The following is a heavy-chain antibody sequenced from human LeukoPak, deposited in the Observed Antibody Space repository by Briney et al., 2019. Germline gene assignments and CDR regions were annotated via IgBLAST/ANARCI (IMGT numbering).Heavy chain of an antibody. CDR1: GGSISSYY. J-gene: IGHJ4*02. CDR2: IYTSGST. CDR3: ARGLVGSGLTYYFDY. D-gene: IGHD6-19*01. Sequence: TSETLSLTCTVSGGSISSYYWSWIRQPAGKGLEWIGRIYTSGSTNYNPSLKSRLTMSVGTSKNQFSLKLNSVTAADTAVYYCARGLVGSGLTYYFDYWGQGTLVTVSS. V-gene: IGHV4-4*07.